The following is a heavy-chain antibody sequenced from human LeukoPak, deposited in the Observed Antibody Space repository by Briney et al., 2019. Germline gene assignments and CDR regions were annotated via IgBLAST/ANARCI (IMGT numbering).Heavy chain of an antibody. D-gene: IGHD3-3*01. Sequence: SVKVSCKASGGTFSSYAISWVRQAPGQGLEWMGGIIPIFGTANYAQKFQGRVTITADESTSTAYMELSSLRSEDTAVYYCARDGDDFWSGYYGDYWGQGTLVTVSS. CDR1: GGTFSSYA. CDR2: IIPIFGTA. J-gene: IGHJ4*02. CDR3: ARDGDDFWSGYYGDY. V-gene: IGHV1-69*13.